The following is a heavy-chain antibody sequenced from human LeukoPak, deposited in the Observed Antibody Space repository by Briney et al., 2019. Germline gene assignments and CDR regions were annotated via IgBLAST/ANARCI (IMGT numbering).Heavy chain of an antibody. J-gene: IGHJ4*02. D-gene: IGHD1-26*01. CDR2: IYHSGIT. CDR3: AICSSIVGATPGLFDY. Sequence: SETLSLICAVSGGSINTIDYYWGWIRQSPGQGLEWIGSIYHSGITYYNPSLNSRVTISVDTSKNQFSLRLNSVTAADTAVYYSAICSSIVGATPGLFDYWGQGTLVTVSS. CDR1: GGSINTIDYY. V-gene: IGHV4-39*01.